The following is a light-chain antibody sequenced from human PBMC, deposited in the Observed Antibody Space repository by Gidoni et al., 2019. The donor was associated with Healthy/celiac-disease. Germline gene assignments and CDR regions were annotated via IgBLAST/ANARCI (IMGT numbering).Light chain of an antibody. Sequence: EIQMAQSASSLSASVGDRVTITCLASQSISSYLNWYQQKPGKAPKLLIYAASSLQSGVPSRFSGSGSGTDFTLTISSLQPEDFATYYCQQSYSTPPYTFGQGTKLEIK. CDR3: QQSYSTPPYT. CDR1: QSISSY. J-gene: IGKJ2*01. CDR2: AAS. V-gene: IGKV1-39*01.